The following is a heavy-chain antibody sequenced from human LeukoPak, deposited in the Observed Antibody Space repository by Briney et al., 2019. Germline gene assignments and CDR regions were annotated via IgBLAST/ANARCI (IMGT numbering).Heavy chain of an antibody. D-gene: IGHD5-18*01. CDR3: ARYSLDAFDI. Sequence: NPGGSLRLSCAASGFTFSDYDMRWIRQAPGKGLEWVSSISSSSSYIYYADSVKGRFTISRDNAKNSLYLQMNSLRAEDTPVYYCARYSLDAFDIWGQGTMVTVSS. CDR2: ISSSSSYI. V-gene: IGHV3-11*06. J-gene: IGHJ3*02. CDR1: GFTFSDYD.